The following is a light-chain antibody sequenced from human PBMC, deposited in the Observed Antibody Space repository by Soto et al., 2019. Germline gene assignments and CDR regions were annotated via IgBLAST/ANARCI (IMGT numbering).Light chain of an antibody. CDR1: TSNIGAGYD. CDR3: QSYDSSLSAAV. CDR2: SNS. Sequence: QSVLTQPPSVSGAPGQKVIISCTGSTSNIGAGYDVHWYQQLPGTAPKLLIYSNSNRPSGVPDRLSGSKSGTSASLAITGLQVEDEADYYCQSYDSSLSAAVFGGWTKLTVL. J-gene: IGLJ3*02. V-gene: IGLV1-40*01.